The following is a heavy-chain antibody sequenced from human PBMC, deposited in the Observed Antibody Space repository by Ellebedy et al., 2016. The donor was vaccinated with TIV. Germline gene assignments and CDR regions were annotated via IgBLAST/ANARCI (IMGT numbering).Heavy chain of an antibody. V-gene: IGHV1-69*13. D-gene: IGHD6-13*01. J-gene: IGHJ6*02. CDR1: GGTFSSYA. CDR3: ATSEGAAADPPRDYGMDF. Sequence: SVKVSXKASGGTFSSYAISWVRQAPGQGLEWMGGIIPIFGTANYAQKFQGRVTITADESTSTAYMELSSLRSEDTAVYYCATSEGAAADPPRDYGMDFWGQGTTVTVSS. CDR2: IIPIFGTA.